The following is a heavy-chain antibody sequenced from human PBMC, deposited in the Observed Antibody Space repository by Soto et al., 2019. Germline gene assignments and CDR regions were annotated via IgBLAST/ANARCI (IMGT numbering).Heavy chain of an antibody. CDR3: ARPIVVVVAATRGWFDP. J-gene: IGHJ5*02. Sequence: VASVKVSCKASGGTFSSYAISWVRQAPGQGLEWMGGIIPIFGTANYAQKFQGRVTITADESTSTAYMELSSLRSEDTAVYYCARPIVVVVAATRGWFDPWGQGTLVTVSS. V-gene: IGHV1-69*13. CDR2: IIPIFGTA. CDR1: GGTFSSYA. D-gene: IGHD2-15*01.